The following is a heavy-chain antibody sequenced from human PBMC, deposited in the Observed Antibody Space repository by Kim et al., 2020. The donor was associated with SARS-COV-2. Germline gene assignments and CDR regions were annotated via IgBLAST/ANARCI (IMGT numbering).Heavy chain of an antibody. J-gene: IGHJ6*02. D-gene: IGHD3-16*01. Sequence: SETLSLTCAVSDDSITRSGNYWSWIRQLPGKGLEWIGYLDYRGSPHYNPSLRSRFTISGDTSKNQVSLKLTSVTAADSAVYYCARDWGLYGMDVWGPGTTVTVSS. CDR1: DDSITRSGNY. CDR3: ARDWGLYGMDV. V-gene: IGHV4-31*11. CDR2: LDYRGSP.